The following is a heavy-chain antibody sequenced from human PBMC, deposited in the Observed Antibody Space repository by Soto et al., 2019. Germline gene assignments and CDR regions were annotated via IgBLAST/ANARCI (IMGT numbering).Heavy chain of an antibody. CDR1: GGSFSGYY. D-gene: IGHD5-18*01. Sequence: SETLSLTCAVYGGSFSGYYWSWIRQPPGKGLEWIGEINHSGSTNYNPSLKSRVTISVDTSKNQFSLKLSSVTAADTAVYYCARCGYRHGLSYWYLDLWGRGTLVTVYS. J-gene: IGHJ2*01. CDR2: INHSGST. CDR3: ARCGYRHGLSYWYLDL. V-gene: IGHV4-34*01.